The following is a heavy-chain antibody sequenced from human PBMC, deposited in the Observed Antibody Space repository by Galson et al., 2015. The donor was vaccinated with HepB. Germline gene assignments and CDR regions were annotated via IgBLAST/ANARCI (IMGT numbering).Heavy chain of an antibody. CDR2: ISSSSIYI. J-gene: IGHJ4*02. D-gene: IGHD5-12*01. CDR3: VKDRATGYSGLDF. CDR1: GFTFSSYS. V-gene: IGHV3-21*01. Sequence: SLRLSCAASGFTFSSYSMNWVRQAPGKGLEWVSSISSSSIYIYYADSVEGRFTTSRDNAENSLYLQMNSLRAEDTAVYYCVKDRATGYSGLDFWGQGTLVTVSS.